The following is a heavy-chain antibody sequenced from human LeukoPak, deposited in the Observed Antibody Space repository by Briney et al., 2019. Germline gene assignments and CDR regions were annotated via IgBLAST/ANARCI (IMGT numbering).Heavy chain of an antibody. V-gene: IGHV3-30*02. CDR3: ARGEDYDFWSGYNRY. CDR1: GFTFSSYG. J-gene: IGHJ4*02. D-gene: IGHD3-3*01. Sequence: GGSLRLSCAASGFTFSSYGMHWVRQAPGKGLEWVAFIRYDGSNKYYADSVKGRFTISRDNSKNTLYLQMNSLRAEDTAVYYCARGEDYDFWSGYNRYWGQGTLVTVSS. CDR2: IRYDGSNK.